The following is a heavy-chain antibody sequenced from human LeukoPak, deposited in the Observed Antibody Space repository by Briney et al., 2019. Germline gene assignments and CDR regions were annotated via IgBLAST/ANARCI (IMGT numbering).Heavy chain of an antibody. Sequence: PGGPLRLSCAPPGFTFISYWMPWAPQAPGRGLGWVSLINSDGSSTSYADSVKGRFTISRDNAKNTLYLQMNSLRAEDTAVYYCARAGVVPAAPLFDPWGQGTLVTVSS. D-gene: IGHD2-2*01. CDR3: ARAGVVPAAPLFDP. CDR2: INSDGSST. V-gene: IGHV3-74*01. J-gene: IGHJ5*02. CDR1: GFTFISYW.